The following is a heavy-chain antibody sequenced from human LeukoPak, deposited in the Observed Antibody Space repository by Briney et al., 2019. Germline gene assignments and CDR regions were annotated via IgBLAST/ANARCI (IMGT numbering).Heavy chain of an antibody. D-gene: IGHD3-10*01. CDR2: TYYRSKWYN. J-gene: IGHJ6*03. V-gene: IGHV6-1*01. CDR3: ARDQSGGYYYMDV. Sequence: WVRQAPGQGLEWMGRTYYRSKWYNDYAVSVKSRITINPDTSKNQFSLQLNSVTPEDTAVYYCARDQSGGYYYMDVWGKGTTVTVSS.